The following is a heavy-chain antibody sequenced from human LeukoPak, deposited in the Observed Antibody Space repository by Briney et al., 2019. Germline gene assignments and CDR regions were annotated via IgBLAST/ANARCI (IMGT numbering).Heavy chain of an antibody. CDR2: VYISGST. Sequence: PSETLSLTCTVSGASISDYYWSWIRQSAGKGLEWIGRVYISGSTNYNPSLKSRVTMSVDTSKNQFSLNLSSVTAADTAVYYCARVDSSGWYHFDYWGQGTPVTVSS. J-gene: IGHJ4*02. V-gene: IGHV4-4*07. CDR1: GASISDYY. CDR3: ARVDSSGWYHFDY. D-gene: IGHD6-19*01.